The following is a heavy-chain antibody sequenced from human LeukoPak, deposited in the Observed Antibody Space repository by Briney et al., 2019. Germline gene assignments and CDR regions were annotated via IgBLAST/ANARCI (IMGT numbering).Heavy chain of an antibody. CDR1: GGTFSSYG. D-gene: IGHD6-13*01. J-gene: IGHJ5*02. CDR3: ARVPLRYSSSWFLAYNTPHNWFDP. Sequence: GASVKVSCKASGGTFSSYGISWVRQAPGQGLEWMGWISAYNGNTNYAQKLQGRVTMTTDTSTSTAYMELRSLRSDDTAVYYCARVPLRYSSSWFLAYNTPHNWFDPWGQGTLVTVSS. V-gene: IGHV1-18*01. CDR2: ISAYNGNT.